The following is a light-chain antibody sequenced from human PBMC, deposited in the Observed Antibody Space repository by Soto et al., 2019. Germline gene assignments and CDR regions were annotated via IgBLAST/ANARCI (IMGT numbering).Light chain of an antibody. J-gene: IGKJ5*01. CDR2: GAS. CDR3: QQYGSSPVT. Sequence: EIVLTQSPGTLSLSPGEGATLSCRASQSVSSTYLAWYQQKPGQAPRLLIYGASIRATGIPGRFSGSGSGTDFTLTISRLEPEDFAVYYCQQYGSSPVTFGQGTRLEIK. V-gene: IGKV3-20*01. CDR1: QSVSSTY.